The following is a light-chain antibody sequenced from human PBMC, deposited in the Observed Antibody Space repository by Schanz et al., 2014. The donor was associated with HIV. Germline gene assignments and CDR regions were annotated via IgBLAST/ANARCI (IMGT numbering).Light chain of an antibody. V-gene: IGKV1-39*01. CDR2: GAS. CDR3: LQDYDYRWA. Sequence: DIQMTQSPSSLSASVGDRVTITCRASQNIDRNLNWYQQKSGKGPKLLIYGASSLQSGVPSRFSGSGSGTEFTLTISSLQPDDFATYYCLQDYDYRWAFGQGTKVEIK. J-gene: IGKJ1*01. CDR1: QNIDRN.